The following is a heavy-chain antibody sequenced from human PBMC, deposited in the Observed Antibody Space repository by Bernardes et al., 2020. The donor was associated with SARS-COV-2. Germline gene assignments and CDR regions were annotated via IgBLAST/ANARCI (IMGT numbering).Heavy chain of an antibody. Sequence: ASVKVSCKASGYTFDNYGISWVRQAPGQGLEWMGWISANSGRTSYAQKYEGKISLTTDTSTSTAYMELRRLTSDDTATYYCARDTQGINSSPTFFDSWGQGPLVTFSS. CDR1: GYTFDNYG. D-gene: IGHD1-26*01. CDR2: ISANSGRT. J-gene: IGHJ4*02. CDR3: ARDTQGINSSPTFFDS. V-gene: IGHV1-18*01.